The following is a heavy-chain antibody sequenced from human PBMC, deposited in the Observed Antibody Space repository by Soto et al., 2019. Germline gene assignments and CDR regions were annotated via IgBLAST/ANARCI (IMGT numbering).Heavy chain of an antibody. CDR2: IIPILGIA. CDR3: ASDYYDSSGYYGMDV. V-gene: IGHV1-69*10. CDR1: GGTFSSYA. D-gene: IGHD3-22*01. Sequence: ASVKVSCKASGGTFSSYAISWVRQAPGQGLEWMGGIIPILGIANYAQKFQGRVTITADKSTSTAYMELSSLRSEDTAVYSCASDYYDSSGYYGMDVWGQGTTVTVSS. J-gene: IGHJ6*02.